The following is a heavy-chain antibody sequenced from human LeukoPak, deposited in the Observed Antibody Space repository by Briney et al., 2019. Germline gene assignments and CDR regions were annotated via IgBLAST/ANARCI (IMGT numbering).Heavy chain of an antibody. CDR2: ISSSSSYI. Sequence: PGGSLRLSCAASGFTFSSYSMNWVRQAPGKGLEWVSSISSSSSYIYYADSVKGRFTISRDNAKNSLYLQMNSLRAEDTAVYYCARATRYYDSSGRIDYWGQGTLVTVSS. CDR1: GFTFSSYS. V-gene: IGHV3-21*01. CDR3: ARATRYYDSSGRIDY. D-gene: IGHD3-22*01. J-gene: IGHJ4*02.